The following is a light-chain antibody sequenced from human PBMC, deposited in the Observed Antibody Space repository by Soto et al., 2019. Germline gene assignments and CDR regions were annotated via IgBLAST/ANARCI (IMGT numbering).Light chain of an antibody. CDR2: GAS. V-gene: IGKV3-20*01. J-gene: IGKJ2*01. CDR1: QSVSSTY. Sequence: EIVLTQSPGTLSLSPGERATLSCRASQSVSSTYLAWYQQKPGQAPRLLIYGASNRATGIPDRFSGSGSGTDFTLTISSLQSEDFAMYFCQQYSHWPPRYTFGRGTKVDIK. CDR3: QQYSHWPPRYT.